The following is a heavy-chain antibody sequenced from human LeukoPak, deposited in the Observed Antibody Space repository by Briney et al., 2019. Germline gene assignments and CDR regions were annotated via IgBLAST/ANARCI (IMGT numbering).Heavy chain of an antibody. J-gene: IGHJ4*02. CDR2: IYYSGST. D-gene: IGHD3-10*01. V-gene: IGHV4-59*08. CDR3: ARFGWFGEGNDY. CDR1: GGSISSYY. Sequence: SETLSLTCTVSGGSISSYYWSWIRQPPGKGLEWIGYIYYSGSTNYNPSLKSRVTISVDTSKNQFSLKLSSVTAADTAVYYCARFGWFGEGNDYWGQGTLVTVSS.